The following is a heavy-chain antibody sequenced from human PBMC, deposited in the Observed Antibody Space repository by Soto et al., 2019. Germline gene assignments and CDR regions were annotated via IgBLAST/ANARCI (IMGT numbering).Heavy chain of an antibody. CDR2: TNSDGSDT. J-gene: IGHJ4*02. CDR3: ARDRGWSLFDY. CDR1: GFTFSSYA. V-gene: IGHV3-74*01. Sequence: GGSLRLSCAASGFTFSSYAMSWVRQAPGKGLVWVSRTNSDGSDTSYADSVKGRFTISRDNAKNTLYLQMNSLRAEDTAVYYCARDRGWSLFDYWGQGTLVTVSS. D-gene: IGHD6-19*01.